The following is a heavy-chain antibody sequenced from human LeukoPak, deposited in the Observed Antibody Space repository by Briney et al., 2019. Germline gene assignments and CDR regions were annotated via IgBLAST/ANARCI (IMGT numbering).Heavy chain of an antibody. CDR2: IIPIFGTA. CDR3: ARGEDIVVVTAPRGDAFDI. V-gene: IGHV1-69*13. Sequence: ASVKVSCKASGGTFSSYAISWVRQAPGQGLEWMGGIIPIFGTANYAQKFQGRVTITADESTSTAYMELSSLRSEDTAVYYCARGEDIVVVTAPRGDAFDIWGQGTMVTVSS. D-gene: IGHD2-21*02. J-gene: IGHJ3*02. CDR1: GGTFSSYA.